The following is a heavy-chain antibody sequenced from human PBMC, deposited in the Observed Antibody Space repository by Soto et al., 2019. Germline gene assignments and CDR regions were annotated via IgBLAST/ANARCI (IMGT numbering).Heavy chain of an antibody. CDR2: ISGSGGST. D-gene: IGHD3-22*01. CDR3: AKVMIVVVIDSGGAFDS. J-gene: IGHJ4*02. V-gene: IGHV3-23*01. CDR1: GFTFSSYA. Sequence: EVQLLESGGGLVQPGGSLRLSCAASGFTFSSYAMSWVRQAPGKGLEWVSAISGSGGSTSYADSVKGRFTISRDNSKNRLYLQMNSLRAEDTAVYYCAKVMIVVVIDSGGAFDSWGQGTLVTVSS.